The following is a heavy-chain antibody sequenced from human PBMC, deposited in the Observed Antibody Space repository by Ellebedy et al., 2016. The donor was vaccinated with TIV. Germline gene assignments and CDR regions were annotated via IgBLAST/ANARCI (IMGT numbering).Heavy chain of an antibody. V-gene: IGHV1-69*04. J-gene: IGHJ5*02. D-gene: IGHD6-13*01. CDR1: GGTFSSHD. Sequence: AASVKVSCKASGGTFSSHDISWVRQAPGQGLEWMGRIIPMLGIANYAQKFQGRVTIIADKSTSTAYMELSSLRSQDTAVYYCARGEAAAGTSWFDPWGQGTLITVSS. CDR3: ARGEAAAGTSWFDP. CDR2: IIPMLGIA.